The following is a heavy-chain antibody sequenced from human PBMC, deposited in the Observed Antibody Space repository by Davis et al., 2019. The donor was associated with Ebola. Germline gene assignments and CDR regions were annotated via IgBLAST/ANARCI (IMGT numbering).Heavy chain of an antibody. J-gene: IGHJ5*02. CDR3: AREFWQTWFDP. D-gene: IGHD3-3*01. Sequence: AASVKVSCKASGYTFTTYAMHWVRQAPGQRLEWMGWINAGNGNTKYSQKFQGRVTITRDTSASTAYMELSSLRSEDTAVYYCAREFWQTWFDPWGQGTLVTVSS. CDR1: GYTFTTYA. V-gene: IGHV1-3*01. CDR2: INAGNGNT.